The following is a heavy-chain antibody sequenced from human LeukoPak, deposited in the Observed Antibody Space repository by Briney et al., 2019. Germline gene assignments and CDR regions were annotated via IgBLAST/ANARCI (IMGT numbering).Heavy chain of an antibody. V-gene: IGHV3-23*01. J-gene: IGHJ4*02. CDR1: GFTFSNYA. CDR2: ITGNGSST. Sequence: GGSLRLSCAASGFTFSNYAMSWVRQAPGKGLEWVSAITGNGSSTYYTDSVKGRFTISRDNSKNTLYLQMNSLRAEDTAVYYCAKGYSGSWYFNYFDYWGQGTLVTVSS. D-gene: IGHD6-13*01. CDR3: AKGYSGSWYFNYFDY.